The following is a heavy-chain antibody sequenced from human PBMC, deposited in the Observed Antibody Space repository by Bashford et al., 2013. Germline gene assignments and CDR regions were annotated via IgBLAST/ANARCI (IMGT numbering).Heavy chain of an antibody. V-gene: IGHV4-34*01. CDR1: GGSFSGYY. D-gene: IGHD2-15*01. CDR2: INHSGST. J-gene: IGHJ5*02. Sequence: SSETLSLTCAVYGGSFSGYYWSWIRQPPRKGLEWIGEINHSGSTNYNPSLKSRVTISVDTSKNQFSLKLSSVTAADTAVYYCARGCSGGSCFDPWGQGTLVTVSS. CDR3: ARGCSGGSCFDP.